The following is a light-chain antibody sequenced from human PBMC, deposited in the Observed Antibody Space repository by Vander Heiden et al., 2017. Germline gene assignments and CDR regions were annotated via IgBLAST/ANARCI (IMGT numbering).Light chain of an antibody. J-gene: IGKJ1*01. CDR3: QHRSGWLPGT. Sequence: EIVLTQSPATLSLSPGEGATLSCRASQSVSSYLAWYQHKPGQAPRLLIYEASNRATGIPGRFSGTGSGTDFTLTISSLESEDSAVYYCQHRSGWLPGTFGPGTKVEIK. CDR1: QSVSSY. CDR2: EAS. V-gene: IGKV3-11*01.